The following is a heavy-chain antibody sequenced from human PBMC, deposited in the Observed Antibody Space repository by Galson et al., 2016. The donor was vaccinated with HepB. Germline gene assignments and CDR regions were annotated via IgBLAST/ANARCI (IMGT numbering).Heavy chain of an antibody. CDR2: IKQDGTET. Sequence: GSLRLSCAGSGFTFSTYWMTWVRQAPGKGLEWVASIKQDGTETFYVDSVKGRFTVSRDNAKNSLYLQMKSLRAEDTAVYYCARVRRVPVAGTATYYFDPWGRGTLVTVSS. D-gene: IGHD6-19*01. CDR1: GFTFSTYW. J-gene: IGHJ2*01. V-gene: IGHV3-7*01. CDR3: ARVRRVPVAGTATYYFDP.